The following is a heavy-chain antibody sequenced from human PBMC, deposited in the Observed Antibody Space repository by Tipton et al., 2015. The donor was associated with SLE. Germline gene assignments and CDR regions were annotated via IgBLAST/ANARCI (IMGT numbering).Heavy chain of an antibody. CDR3: ARDLAVADWYFDL. J-gene: IGHJ2*01. Sequence: TLSLTCAVYGGSFSGYYWSWIRQPPGKGLEWIGEINHSGSTNYNPSLKSRVTISVDTSKNQFSLKLSSVTAADTAVYYCARDLAVADWYFDLWGRGTLVTVSS. CDR2: INHSGST. V-gene: IGHV4-34*01. D-gene: IGHD6-19*01. CDR1: GGSFSGYY.